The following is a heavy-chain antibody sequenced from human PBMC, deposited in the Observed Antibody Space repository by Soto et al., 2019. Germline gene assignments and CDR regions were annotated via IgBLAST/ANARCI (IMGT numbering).Heavy chain of an antibody. CDR1: GISVSDYY. Sequence: EVQLVESGGGLVQPGGSLRLSCAVSGISVSDYYMSWVRQAPGKGLEWLAVIYIGGATYYGDSVKGRLTISRQKYANTLYLQMSSRRVEDEAVYYCARGGCRGFCSSNAFDFWGQGTLVSV. CDR2: IYIGGAT. D-gene: IGHD2-15*01. V-gene: IGHV3-53*04. J-gene: IGHJ4*02. CDR3: ARGGCRGFCSSNAFDF.